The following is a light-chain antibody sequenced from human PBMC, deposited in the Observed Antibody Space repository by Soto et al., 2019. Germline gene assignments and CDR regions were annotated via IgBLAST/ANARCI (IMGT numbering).Light chain of an antibody. V-gene: IGKV3-20*01. CDR3: HQYARSPFT. Sequence: EIVLTQSPGTLSLSPGERATLSCRASQSVSNSYLAWYQQKLGQAPRLLIYDASIRVTGIPDRFSGSGSGTDFTLTISRLEPEDFAVSYCHQYARSPFTFGPGTKVDIK. CDR1: QSVSNSY. J-gene: IGKJ3*01. CDR2: DAS.